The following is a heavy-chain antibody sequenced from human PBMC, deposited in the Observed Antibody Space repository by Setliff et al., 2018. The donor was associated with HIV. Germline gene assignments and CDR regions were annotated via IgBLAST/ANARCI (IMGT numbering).Heavy chain of an antibody. CDR3: ARSEKYCSSVSCFRGCYGMDV. Sequence: GGSLRLSCAASGFTFSTYPMSWVRQAPGKGLEWVSGISSSSSYTNYEDSVKGRFTISRDNAKNSLYLQMSSLRAEDTAIYYCARSEKYCSSVSCFRGCYGMDVWGHGATVTVSS. CDR1: GFTFSTYP. D-gene: IGHD2-2*01. CDR2: ISSSSSYT. V-gene: IGHV3-21*06. J-gene: IGHJ6*02.